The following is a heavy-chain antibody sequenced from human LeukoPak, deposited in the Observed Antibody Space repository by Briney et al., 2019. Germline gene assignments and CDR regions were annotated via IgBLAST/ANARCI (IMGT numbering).Heavy chain of an antibody. D-gene: IGHD4-4*01. Sequence: PGRSLRLSCAASGFTFSSYAMHWVRQAPGKGLEWVAVISYDGSNKYYADSVKGRFTISRDNSENTLYLQMNSLRAEDTAVYYCARDYSNYGYYFDYWGQGTLVTVSS. CDR1: GFTFSSYA. J-gene: IGHJ4*02. CDR2: ISYDGSNK. CDR3: ARDYSNYGYYFDY. V-gene: IGHV3-30-3*01.